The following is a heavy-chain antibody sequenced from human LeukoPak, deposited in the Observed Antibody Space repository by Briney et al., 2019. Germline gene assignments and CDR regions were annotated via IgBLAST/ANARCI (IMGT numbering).Heavy chain of an antibody. D-gene: IGHD3-10*01. CDR3: AKGRYYPKDFFDY. CDR1: GFTFSSYA. CDR2: ISYDGTNK. V-gene: IGHV3-30*18. Sequence: GGSLRLSCAASGFTFSSYAMHWVRQAPGKGLEWVSVISYDGTNKYYADYVKGRFNISRDNSKNTVYLQMNSMRADDTAVCYCAKGRYYPKDFFDYWGQGTLVTVSS. J-gene: IGHJ4*02.